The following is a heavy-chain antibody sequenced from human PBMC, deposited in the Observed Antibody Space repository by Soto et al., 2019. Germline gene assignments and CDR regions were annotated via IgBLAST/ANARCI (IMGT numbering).Heavy chain of an antibody. CDR1: GGSISSYY. CDR2: IYYSGST. D-gene: IGHD4-17*01. CDR3: ARTNSHDYGDYELLDY. J-gene: IGHJ4*02. Sequence: PSETLSLTCTASGGSISSYYWSWIRQPPGKGLEWIGYIYYSGSTNYNPSLKSRVAISVDTSKNQFSLKLSSVTAADTAVYYCARTNSHDYGDYELLDYWGQGTLVTVSS. V-gene: IGHV4-59*01.